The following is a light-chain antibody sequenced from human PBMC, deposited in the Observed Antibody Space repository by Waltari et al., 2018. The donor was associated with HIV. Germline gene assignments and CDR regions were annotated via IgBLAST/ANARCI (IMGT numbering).Light chain of an antibody. CDR1: GLPKQY. CDR2: KDT. V-gene: IGLV3-25*03. J-gene: IGLJ3*02. Sequence: SYELTQPPSVSVSPGQTARNPCPGDGLPKQYAYWYQQKPGQAPVMVMYKDTERPSGIPERFSGSSSGTTVTLTISGVQAEDEADYHCQSLDTSNTWVFGGGTKLTVL. CDR3: QSLDTSNTWV.